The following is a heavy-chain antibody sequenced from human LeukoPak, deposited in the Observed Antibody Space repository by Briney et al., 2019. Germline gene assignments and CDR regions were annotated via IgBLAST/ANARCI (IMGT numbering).Heavy chain of an antibody. J-gene: IGHJ4*02. CDR2: ISHTSGTT. CDR1: GYTFSGFA. Sequence: PGGSLRLSCEVSGYTFSGFAVSWVRQAPGKGLEWVSTISHTSGTTYYADSVKGRFTISRDNSKNTLYLQMRSLRAEDTALYRCASVKGYFDSGNYYGFFDYWGQGTLVTISS. D-gene: IGHD3-10*01. V-gene: IGHV3-23*01. CDR3: ASVKGYFDSGNYYGFFDY.